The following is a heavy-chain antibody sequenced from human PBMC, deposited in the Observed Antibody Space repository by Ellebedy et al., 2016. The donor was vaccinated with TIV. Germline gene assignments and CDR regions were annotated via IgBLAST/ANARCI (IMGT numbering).Heavy chain of an antibody. CDR3: ARVAIELITVGEYHYYMDV. Sequence: SETLSLTCTVSGGSLNSGSSYWGWIRQTPGKGLEWVGTLYYSGSTYYNPSLTSRVTISVDTSKSQFSLNLSSVTAADTAVYYCARVAIELITVGEYHYYMDVWGRGTTVTVSS. V-gene: IGHV4-39*07. J-gene: IGHJ6*03. D-gene: IGHD3-16*01. CDR2: LYYSGST. CDR1: GGSLNSGSSY.